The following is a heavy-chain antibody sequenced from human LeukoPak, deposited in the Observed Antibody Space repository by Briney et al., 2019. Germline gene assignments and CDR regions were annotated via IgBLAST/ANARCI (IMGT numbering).Heavy chain of an antibody. CDR2: IIPIFGTA. Sequence: SVKVSCKASGYTFTSYYMHWVRQAHGQGLEWMGGIIPIFGTANYAQKFQGRVTITTDESTSTAYMELSSLRSEDTAVYYCARDDCGYNVFDYWGQGTLVTVSS. J-gene: IGHJ4*02. V-gene: IGHV1-69*05. CDR1: GYTFTSYY. D-gene: IGHD5-24*01. CDR3: ARDDCGYNVFDY.